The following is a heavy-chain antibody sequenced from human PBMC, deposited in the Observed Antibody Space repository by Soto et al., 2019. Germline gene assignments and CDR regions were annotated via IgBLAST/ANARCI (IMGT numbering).Heavy chain of an antibody. CDR2: LSSDGTTT. V-gene: IGHV3-74*01. CDR1: GFTFSTYW. D-gene: IGHD6-13*01. CDR3: ARERFGSSWSDLDY. Sequence: EVQLVESGGGLVQPGGSLRLSCAASGFTFSTYWFHWVRQAPGKGLMWVARLSSDGTTTSYADSVRGQFTISRDNPRNTLSLQMDSLRPEDTAVYYCARERFGSSWSDLDYWGQGTLVTVSS. J-gene: IGHJ4*02.